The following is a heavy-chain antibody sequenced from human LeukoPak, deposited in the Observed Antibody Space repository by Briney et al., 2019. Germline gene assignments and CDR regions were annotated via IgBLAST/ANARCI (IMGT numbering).Heavy chain of an antibody. CDR3: ARDISDYYDSSGRLDY. V-gene: IGHV3-7*01. D-gene: IGHD3-22*01. CDR1: GFMFNDYW. CDR2: IKYDGKDR. J-gene: IGHJ4*02. Sequence: GGSLRLSCAASGFMFNDYWMTWVRQAPGKGLEWVANIKYDGKDRSYVDSVKGRFTIYRDNAKNSLYLQMNSLRAEDTAVYYCARDISDYYDSSGRLDYWGQGTLVTVSS.